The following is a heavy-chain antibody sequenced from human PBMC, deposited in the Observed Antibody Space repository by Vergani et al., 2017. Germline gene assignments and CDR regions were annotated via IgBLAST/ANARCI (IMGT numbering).Heavy chain of an antibody. CDR1: GFTFSSYA. CDR3: AKVKDIVVVPDAIRDFDI. D-gene: IGHD2-2*02. J-gene: IGHJ3*02. V-gene: IGHV3-23*01. Sequence: EVQLLESGGGLVQPGGSLRLSCAASGFTFSSYAMSWVRQAPGKGLEWVSAIRGSGGRTYYADTVKGRFTISRDNSTNTVYLQMNSLRAEDTAVYYCAKVKDIVVVPDAIRDFDIWGQGTMVTVSS. CDR2: IRGSGGRT.